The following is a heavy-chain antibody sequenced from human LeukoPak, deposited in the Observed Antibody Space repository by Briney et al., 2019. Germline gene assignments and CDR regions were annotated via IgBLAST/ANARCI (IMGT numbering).Heavy chain of an antibody. D-gene: IGHD6-13*01. Sequence: GRSLRLSCAASGFTFSSYGMHWVRQAPGKGLEWVAVISYDGSNKYYADSVKGRFTISRDNSKNTLYLQMNSLRAEDTAVYYCAKDSSMEWQQLVYYFDYWGQGTLVTVSS. CDR2: ISYDGSNK. CDR3: AKDSSMEWQQLVYYFDY. V-gene: IGHV3-30*18. J-gene: IGHJ4*02. CDR1: GFTFSSYG.